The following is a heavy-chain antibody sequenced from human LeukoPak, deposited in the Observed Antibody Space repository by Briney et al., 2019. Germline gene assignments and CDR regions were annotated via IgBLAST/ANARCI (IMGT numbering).Heavy chain of an antibody. J-gene: IGHJ3*01. V-gene: IGHV1-2*02. CDR2: INPNSGGT. CDR1: GYTFTGYY. Sequence: ASVKVSCKASGYTFTGYYMHWVRQAPGQGLEWMGWINPNSGGTNYAQKFQGRVTMTRDMSINTAYMDLSRLTSDDTAVYYCGRDDPGPNTFDLWGQGTMVTVSS. CDR3: GRDDPGPNTFDL.